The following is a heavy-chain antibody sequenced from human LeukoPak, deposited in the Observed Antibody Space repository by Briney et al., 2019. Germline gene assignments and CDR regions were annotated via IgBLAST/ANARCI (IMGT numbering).Heavy chain of an antibody. J-gene: IGHJ5*02. Sequence: SETLSLTCTVSGGSISSSTYHWGWIRQHPGKGLEWIGSIYYSVSTYYNPSLKSRVTISVDTSKNQFSLNLISVTAADAAVYYCARMGTGWDNWFDPWGQGTLVTVSS. V-gene: IGHV4-39*07. CDR3: ARMGTGWDNWFDP. D-gene: IGHD6-19*01. CDR1: GGSISSSTYH. CDR2: IYYSVST.